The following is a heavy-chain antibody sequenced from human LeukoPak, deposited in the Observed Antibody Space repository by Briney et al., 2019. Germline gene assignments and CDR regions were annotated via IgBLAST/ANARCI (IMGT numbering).Heavy chain of an antibody. CDR1: GFTVSSNY. J-gene: IGHJ3*02. Sequence: PGGSLRLSCAASGFTVSSNYMSWVRQAPGKGLEWVSVIYSGGSTYYADSVRGRFAISRDNSKNTLYLQMNSLRAEDTAVYYCARDLMGGAFDIWGQGTMVTVSS. CDR3: ARDLMGGAFDI. D-gene: IGHD3-16*01. V-gene: IGHV3-66*01. CDR2: IYSGGST.